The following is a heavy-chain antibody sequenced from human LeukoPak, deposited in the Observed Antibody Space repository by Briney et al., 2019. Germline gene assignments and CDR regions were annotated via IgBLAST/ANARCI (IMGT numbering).Heavy chain of an antibody. D-gene: IGHD3-3*01. CDR1: GFTFSSSA. CDR2: ISASGGST. J-gene: IGHJ6*03. V-gene: IGHV3-23*01. CDR3: AREYYDFWSGYLYYYYMDV. Sequence: GGSLRLSCAASGFTFSSSAMSWVRQAPGKGLGWVSTISASGGSTYYAVSVKGRFTISRDDSENTLYLQMNSLRAEDTAVYYCAREYYDFWSGYLYYYYMDVWGKGTTVTVSS.